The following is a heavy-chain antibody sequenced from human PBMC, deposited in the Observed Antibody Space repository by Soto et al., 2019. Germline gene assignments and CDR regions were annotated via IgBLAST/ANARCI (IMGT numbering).Heavy chain of an antibody. CDR1: GYTFTSYG. CDR2: ISAYNGNT. D-gene: IGHD2-8*02. V-gene: IGHV1-18*04. Sequence: VSVKVSCKASGYTFTSYGISWVRQTPVQGLEWMGWISAYNGNTNYAQKLQGRVTMTTDTSTSTAYMELRSLRSDDTAVYYCAREGVSYRAWWGPFDYYGMDVWGQGTTVTVSS. CDR3: AREGVSYRAWWGPFDYYGMDV. J-gene: IGHJ6*02.